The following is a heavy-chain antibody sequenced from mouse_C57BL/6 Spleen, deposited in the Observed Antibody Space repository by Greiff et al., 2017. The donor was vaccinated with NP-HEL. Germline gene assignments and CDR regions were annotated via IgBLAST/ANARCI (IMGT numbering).Heavy chain of an antibody. D-gene: IGHD2-4*01. CDR3: ARGAYDYDGAWFAY. V-gene: IGHV1-50*01. Sequence: QVQLQQPGAELVKPGASVKLSCKASGYTFTSYWMQWVKQRPGQGLEWIGEIDPSDSYTNYNQKFKGKATLTVDTSSSTAYMQLSSLTSEDSAVYYGARGAYDYDGAWFAYWGQGTLVTVSA. CDR2: IDPSDSYT. CDR1: GYTFTSYW. J-gene: IGHJ3*01.